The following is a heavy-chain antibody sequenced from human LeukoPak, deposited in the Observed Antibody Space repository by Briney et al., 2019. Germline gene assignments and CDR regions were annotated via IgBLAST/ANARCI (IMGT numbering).Heavy chain of an antibody. CDR3: ARDRLWGSSRWYFSAH. J-gene: IGHJ4*02. Sequence: GGALTLSCAASGFTFSSYEMNWVRQAPGKGLEWVSYISSSGSTIYYADSVKGRFTISRDNAKNSLYLQMNSLRAEDTAVYYCARDRLWGSSRWYFSAHWGQGTVVSVPS. CDR2: ISSSGSTI. V-gene: IGHV3-48*03. D-gene: IGHD6-13*01. CDR1: GFTFSSYE.